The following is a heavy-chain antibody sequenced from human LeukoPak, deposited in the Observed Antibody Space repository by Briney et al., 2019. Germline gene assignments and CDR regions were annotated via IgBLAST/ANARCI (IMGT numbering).Heavy chain of an antibody. CDR3: AKDAGTARQDETFGFDY. CDR2: ISGSGGST. CDR1: GFTFSSYA. Sequence: PGGSLRLSCAASGFTFSSYAMSWVRQAPGKGLEWVSAISGSGGSTYYADSVKGRFTISRDNSKNTLYLQMNSLRAEDTAVYYCAKDAGTARQDETFGFDYWGQGTLVTVSS. V-gene: IGHV3-23*01. D-gene: IGHD6-6*01. J-gene: IGHJ4*02.